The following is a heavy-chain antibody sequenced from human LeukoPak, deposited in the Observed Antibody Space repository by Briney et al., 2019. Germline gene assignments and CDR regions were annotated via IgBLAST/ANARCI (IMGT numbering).Heavy chain of an antibody. CDR1: GFTFSDYY. Sequence: GGSLRLSCAASGFTFSDYYMSWIRQAPGKGLEWVSYISSSGSTIYYADSVKGRFTISRDNAKNSQYLQMNSLRAEDTAVYYCARGSKLTTGTMGDLDYWGQGTLVTVSS. V-gene: IGHV3-11*04. CDR3: ARGSKLTTGTMGDLDY. D-gene: IGHD1-1*01. CDR2: ISSSGSTI. J-gene: IGHJ4*02.